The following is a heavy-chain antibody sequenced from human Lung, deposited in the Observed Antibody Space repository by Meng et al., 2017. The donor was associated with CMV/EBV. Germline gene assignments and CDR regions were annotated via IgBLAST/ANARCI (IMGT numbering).Heavy chain of an antibody. CDR1: GYTFTSYY. V-gene: IGHV1-46*01. J-gene: IGHJ3*02. Sequence: ASXXVSXKASGYTFTSYYMHWVRQAPGQGLEWMGIINPSGGSTSYAQKFQGRVTMTRDTSTSTVYMELSSLRSEDTAVYYCAIAMVVTGFSDHDAFDIWGPGTMVTVSS. CDR3: AIAMVVTGFSDHDAFDI. CDR2: INPSGGST. D-gene: IGHD4-23*01.